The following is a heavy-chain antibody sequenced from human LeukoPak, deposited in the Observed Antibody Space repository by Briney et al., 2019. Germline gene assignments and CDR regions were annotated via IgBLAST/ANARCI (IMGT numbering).Heavy chain of an antibody. D-gene: IGHD6-13*01. V-gene: IGHV3-23*01. CDR3: AKDTGYSSSWVFDY. J-gene: IGHJ4*02. CDR2: ISGSGGST. Sequence: GGSLRLSCAVSGITLSNYGMSWVRQAPGKGLEWVAGISGSGGSTNYADSVKGRFTIFRDNAKNTLYLQLHSLRAEDTALYYCAKDTGYSSSWVFDYWGQGTLVTVSS. CDR1: GITLSNYG.